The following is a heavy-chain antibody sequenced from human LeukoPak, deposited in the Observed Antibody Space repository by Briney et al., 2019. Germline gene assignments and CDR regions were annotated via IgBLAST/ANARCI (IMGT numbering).Heavy chain of an antibody. CDR1: GFTFSSYT. Sequence: GGSLRLSCAASGFTFSSYTMNWVRQAPGKGLEWVAAISSSSRDIFYADSVKGRFSISRDNTHNSLSLRMNSLGAEDTAVYYCGRGAAATLFDYWGQGTLVTVSS. CDR3: GRGAAATLFDY. J-gene: IGHJ4*02. CDR2: ISSSSRDI. D-gene: IGHD1-26*01. V-gene: IGHV3-21*01.